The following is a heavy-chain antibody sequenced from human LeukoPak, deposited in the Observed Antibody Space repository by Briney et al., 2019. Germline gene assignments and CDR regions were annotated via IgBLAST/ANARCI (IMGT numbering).Heavy chain of an antibody. CDR1: RYTLTSYD. Sequence: ASVNVSCKASRYTLTSYDINWVRQAIGQGLEWMGWMNPNSGNTGYAQKFQGRVTMTRNTSISTAYMELSSLRSEDTAVYYCARIGPSSCYDYYYYMDVWGKGTTVTVSS. J-gene: IGHJ6*03. V-gene: IGHV1-8*01. CDR2: MNPNSGNT. CDR3: ARIGPSSCYDYYYYMDV. D-gene: IGHD6-13*01.